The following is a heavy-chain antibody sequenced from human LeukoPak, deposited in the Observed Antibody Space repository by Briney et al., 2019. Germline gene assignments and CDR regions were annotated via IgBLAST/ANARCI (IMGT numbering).Heavy chain of an antibody. V-gene: IGHV3-23*01. CDR3: AKDGSGVAAADYYFDY. Sequence: GGSLRLSCAASGFTFSSYAMGWVRQAPGKGLEWVSAISVSGGSTFYADSVKGRFTISRDNSKNTLYMQMNSLRAEDTAVYYCAKDGSGVAAADYYFDYWGQGTLVTVSS. CDR1: GFTFSSYA. CDR2: ISVSGGST. J-gene: IGHJ4*02. D-gene: IGHD2-15*01.